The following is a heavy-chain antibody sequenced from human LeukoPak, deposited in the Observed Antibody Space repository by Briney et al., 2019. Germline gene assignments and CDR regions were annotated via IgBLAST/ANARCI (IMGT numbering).Heavy chain of an antibody. CDR1: GYNVNSNS. Sequence: GGSLRLSCVASGYNVNSNSMNWVRQAPGKGLEWVSLIYGSELTYYADSVKGRFTTFRDDSKNTLSLQMNSLRAEDTAMYYCARDQLTLDAFDIWGQGTTVTVSS. D-gene: IGHD2-2*01. J-gene: IGHJ3*02. V-gene: IGHV3-66*01. CDR3: ARDQLTLDAFDI. CDR2: IYGSELT.